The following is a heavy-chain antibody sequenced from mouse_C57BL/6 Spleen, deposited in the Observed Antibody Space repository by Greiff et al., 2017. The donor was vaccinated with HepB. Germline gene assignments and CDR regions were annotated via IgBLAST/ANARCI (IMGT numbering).Heavy chain of an antibody. CDR1: GFNIKNTY. Sequence: DVKLQESVAELVRPGASVKLSCTASGFNIKNTYMHWVKQRPEQGLEWIGRIDPANGNTKYAPKFQGKATITADTSSNTAYLQLSSLTSEDTAIYYCAGDPIYDGYWDAMDYWGQGTSVTVSS. V-gene: IGHV14-3*01. D-gene: IGHD2-3*01. CDR3: AGDPIYDGYWDAMDY. CDR2: IDPANGNT. J-gene: IGHJ4*01.